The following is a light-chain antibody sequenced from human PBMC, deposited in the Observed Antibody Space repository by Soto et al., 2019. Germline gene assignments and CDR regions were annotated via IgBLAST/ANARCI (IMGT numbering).Light chain of an antibody. V-gene: IGKV1-5*01. J-gene: IGKJ3*01. CDR2: DAS. CDR3: QYYENFPA. Sequence: DVQMTQSPARLSASVGDRVTITCRASQSIGRWVAWYQQKPGRAPKLLIFDASSLEDGVPSTFSGSGSGTEFTLTIRSLQPDDFATYYCQYYENFPAFGPGTKVDVK. CDR1: QSIGRW.